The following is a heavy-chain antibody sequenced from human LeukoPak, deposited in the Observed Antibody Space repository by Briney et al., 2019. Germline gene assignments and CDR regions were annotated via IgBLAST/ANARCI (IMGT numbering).Heavy chain of an antibody. J-gene: IGHJ4*02. Sequence: PGGSLRLSCAASGFTFSNYNMNWFRQAPGKGLEWVSSISKSGSDIYYADSMKGRFSISRDNSKNSLYLQMNNLRGDDTAVYYCARLTGYDWESSYDYWGQGTLVTVSS. V-gene: IGHV3-21*04. CDR3: ARLTGYDWESSYDY. CDR1: GFTFSNYN. D-gene: IGHD5-12*01. CDR2: ISKSGSDI.